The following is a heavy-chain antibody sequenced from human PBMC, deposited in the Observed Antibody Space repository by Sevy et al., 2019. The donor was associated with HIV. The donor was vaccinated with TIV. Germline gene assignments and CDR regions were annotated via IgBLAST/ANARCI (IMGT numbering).Heavy chain of an antibody. D-gene: IGHD3-9*01. CDR1: GFTFRTYI. V-gene: IGHV1-3*01. CDR2: IHGGNGNT. CDR3: VRSREPAHYDILTGGWFDP. J-gene: IGHJ5*02. Sequence: ASVKVSCKASGFTFRTYIMHWVRQAPGQRPEWMGWIHGGNGNTEYSQKFQGRVTITRDTSAGTTYMEVSSLRSEDTAVYSCVRSREPAHYDILTGGWFDPWGQGTLVTVSS.